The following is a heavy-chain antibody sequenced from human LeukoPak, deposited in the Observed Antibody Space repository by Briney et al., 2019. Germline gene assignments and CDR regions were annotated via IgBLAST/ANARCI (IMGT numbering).Heavy chain of an antibody. CDR1: GFTLSSYA. D-gene: IGHD3-10*01. J-gene: IGHJ6*03. CDR3: AKVMKGSERLTMVRGVIIKTAGLYYMDV. V-gene: IGHV3-23*01. CDR2: ISASGGST. Sequence: GGSLRLSCAASGFTLSSYATSWVRQAPGKWLEWVSSISASGGSTNYADSVKGRFTISRDNSKNTVYLQMNSLRAEDTAVYYCAKVMKGSERLTMVRGVIIKTAGLYYMDVWGKGTTVTVSS.